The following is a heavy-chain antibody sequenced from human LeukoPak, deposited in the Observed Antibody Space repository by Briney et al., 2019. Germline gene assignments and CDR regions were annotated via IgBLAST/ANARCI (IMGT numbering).Heavy chain of an antibody. CDR3: ARLLAAPGWFDP. CDR1: GGSISSYY. CDR2: IYYSGST. D-gene: IGHD1-26*01. V-gene: IGHV4-59*01. J-gene: IGHJ5*02. Sequence: SETLSLTCTVSGGSISSYYWSWIRQPPGKGLEWIGYIYYSGSTNYNPSLKSRVTISVDTSKNQFSLKLSSVTAADTAVYYCARLLAAPGWFDPWGQGALVTVSS.